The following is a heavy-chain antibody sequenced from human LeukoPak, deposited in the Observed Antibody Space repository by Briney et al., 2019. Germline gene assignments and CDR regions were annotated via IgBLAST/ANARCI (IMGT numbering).Heavy chain of an antibody. D-gene: IGHD6-19*01. CDR2: VSRGDDT. Sequence: GGSLRLSCAASGFTFNKAWMIWVRQAPGKGLEWVSTVSRGDDTFYAGSVKGRFTISRDISKNTLHLQMNNLRAEDTAIYYCAKDGQQWLVGTFGSWGQGTLVTVSS. CDR1: GFTFNKAW. J-gene: IGHJ4*02. V-gene: IGHV3-53*01. CDR3: AKDGQQWLVGTFGS.